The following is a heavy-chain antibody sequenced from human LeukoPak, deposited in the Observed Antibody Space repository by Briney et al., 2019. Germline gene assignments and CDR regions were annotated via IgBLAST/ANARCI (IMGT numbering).Heavy chain of an antibody. CDR2: INHSGST. CDR1: GGSFSGYY. Sequence: SETLSLTCAVYGGSFSGYYWSWIRQPPGKGLEWIGEINHSGSTNYNPSLKSRVTISVDTSKNQFSLKLSSVTAADTAVYYCALIDYYAKGAFDIWGQGTMVTVSS. D-gene: IGHD3-10*01. J-gene: IGHJ3*02. V-gene: IGHV4-34*01. CDR3: ALIDYYAKGAFDI.